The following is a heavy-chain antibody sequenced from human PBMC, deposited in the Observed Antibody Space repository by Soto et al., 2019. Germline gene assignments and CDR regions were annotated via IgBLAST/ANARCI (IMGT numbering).Heavy chain of an antibody. CDR1: GFTFSDYY. V-gene: IGHV3-11*01. CDR3: AREVYNSYLPTYYYYYGMDV. J-gene: IGHJ6*02. D-gene: IGHD6-6*01. Sequence: QVQLVESGGGLVKPGGSLRLSCAASGFTFSDYYMSWIRQAPGKGLEWVSYISSSGSTIYYADSVKGRFTISRDNAKNSLYLQMNRLRAEDTAVYYCAREVYNSYLPTYYYYYGMDVWGQGTTVTVSS. CDR2: ISSSGSTI.